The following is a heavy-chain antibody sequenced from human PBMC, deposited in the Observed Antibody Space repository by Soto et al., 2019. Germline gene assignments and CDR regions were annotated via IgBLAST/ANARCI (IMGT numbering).Heavy chain of an antibody. CDR3: ASGTKAEPGSY. J-gene: IGHJ4*02. D-gene: IGHD1-1*01. Sequence: QVQLVQSGAEVKKPGASVKVSCKASGYTFTSYGINWVRQAPGQGLEWMGWISAYNGNTNYAQKLQGRVTMTTDTSTRTAYMELRRLRSDDTAVDYCASGTKAEPGSYWGQGTLVTVSS. V-gene: IGHV1-18*01. CDR1: GYTFTSYG. CDR2: ISAYNGNT.